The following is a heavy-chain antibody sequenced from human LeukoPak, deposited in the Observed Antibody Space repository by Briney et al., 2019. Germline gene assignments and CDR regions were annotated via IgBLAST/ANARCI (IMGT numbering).Heavy chain of an antibody. CDR3: ARESAAYPHYYYYMDV. V-gene: IGHV1-69*05. D-gene: IGHD2-2*01. Sequence: SVTVSCKASGGTFSSYAISWVRQAPGQGLEWMGGIIPIFGTANYAQKFQGRVTITTDESTSTAYMELSSLRSEDTAVYYCARESAAYPHYYYYMDVWGKGTTVTVSS. CDR1: GGTFSSYA. J-gene: IGHJ6*03. CDR2: IIPIFGTA.